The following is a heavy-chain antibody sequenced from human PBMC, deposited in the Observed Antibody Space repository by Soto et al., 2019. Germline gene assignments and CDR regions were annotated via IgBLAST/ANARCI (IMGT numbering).Heavy chain of an antibody. CDR2: ISGSGGST. CDR1: GFTFSSYA. J-gene: IGHJ3*02. CDR3: AKDLRLTGDGWDAFDI. V-gene: IGHV3-23*01. D-gene: IGHD7-27*01. Sequence: GGSLRLSCAASGFTFSSYAMSWVRQAPGKGLEWVSAISGSGGSTYYADSVKGRFTISRDNSKNTLYLQMNSLRAEGTAVYYCAKDLRLTGDGWDAFDIWGQGTMVTVSS.